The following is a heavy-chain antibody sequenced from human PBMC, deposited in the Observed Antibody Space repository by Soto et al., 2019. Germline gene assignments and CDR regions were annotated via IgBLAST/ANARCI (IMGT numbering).Heavy chain of an antibody. V-gene: IGHV3-23*01. CDR3: AKDTDYDFWSGYKAFDY. CDR1: GFTFSSYA. Sequence: GGSLRLSCAASGFTFSSYAMSWVRQAPGEGLEWVSAISGSGGSTYYADSVKGRFTISRDNSKNTLYLQMNSLRAEDTAVYYCAKDTDYDFWSGYKAFDYWGQGTLVTVSS. CDR2: ISGSGGST. J-gene: IGHJ4*02. D-gene: IGHD3-3*01.